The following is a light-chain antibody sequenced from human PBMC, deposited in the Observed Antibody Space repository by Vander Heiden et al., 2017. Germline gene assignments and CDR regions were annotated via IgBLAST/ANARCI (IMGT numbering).Light chain of an antibody. CDR2: SAA. V-gene: IGKV1-27*01. Sequence: DIQSTQSLSSLSASVGDRVTITCRVSQSISSYLNWYRQKPGKVPKLLIYSAANLQWGVPSRVSGSGAGTDITLTISSLQPEDVATYYGQRTYNAPFNTFGGGTKVEIK. CDR3: QRTYNAPFNT. J-gene: IGKJ4*01. CDR1: QSISSY.